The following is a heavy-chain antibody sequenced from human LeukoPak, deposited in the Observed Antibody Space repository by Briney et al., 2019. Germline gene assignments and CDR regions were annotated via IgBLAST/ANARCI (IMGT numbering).Heavy chain of an antibody. Sequence: PGGSLRLSCAASGFTFDDYAMHWVRQAPGKGLEWVSGISWNSGSIGYADSVKGQFTISRDNAKNSLYLQMNSLRAEDTALYYCAKDIFRRGSSGAFDIWGQGTMVTVSS. CDR1: GFTFDDYA. CDR2: ISWNSGSI. V-gene: IGHV3-9*01. J-gene: IGHJ3*02. CDR3: AKDIFRRGSSGAFDI. D-gene: IGHD6-6*01.